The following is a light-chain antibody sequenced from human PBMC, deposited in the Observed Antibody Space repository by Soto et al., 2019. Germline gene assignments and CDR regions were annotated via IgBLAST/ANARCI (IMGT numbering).Light chain of an antibody. CDR3: QQYGSSPPST. CDR2: GAS. CDR1: QSVSSSY. J-gene: IGKJ1*01. V-gene: IGKV3-20*01. Sequence: EIVLTQSPGTLSLSPGERATLSCRASQSVSSSYLAWYQQNPGQAPRLLIYGASSRATGIPDMFSGSGSGTDFTLTISRLEPEDFAVYYCQQYGSSPPSTFGHGTKVEIK.